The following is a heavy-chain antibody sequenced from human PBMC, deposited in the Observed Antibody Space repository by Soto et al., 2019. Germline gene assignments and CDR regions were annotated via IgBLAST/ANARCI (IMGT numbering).Heavy chain of an antibody. J-gene: IGHJ5*02. Sequence: GGSLRLSCAASGFTFSSYAMSWVRQAPGKGLEWVSAISGSGGSTYYADSVKGRFTISRDNSKNTLYLQMNSLRAEDTAVYYCARPIAVAGTTGINWFDPWGKGTLVTVSS. CDR3: ARPIAVAGTTGINWFDP. D-gene: IGHD6-19*01. CDR1: GFTFSSYA. CDR2: ISGSGGST. V-gene: IGHV3-23*01.